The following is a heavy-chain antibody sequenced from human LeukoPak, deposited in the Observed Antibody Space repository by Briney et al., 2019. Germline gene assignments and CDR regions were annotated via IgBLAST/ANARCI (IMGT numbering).Heavy chain of an antibody. CDR3: ARSPRDYMDV. Sequence: SETLSLTCAVSGGSINSYYWTWIRQPPGRGLEWIGYIYTSGSTNYNPSLKSRVTISLDTSKNQFSLKLSSVTAADTAVYFCARSPRDYMDVWGNGTTVSVSS. CDR1: GGSINSYY. CDR2: IYTSGST. J-gene: IGHJ6*03. V-gene: IGHV4-4*09.